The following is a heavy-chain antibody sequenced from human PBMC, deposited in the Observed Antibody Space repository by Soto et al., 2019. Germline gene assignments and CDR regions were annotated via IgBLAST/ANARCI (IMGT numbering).Heavy chain of an antibody. CDR2: ITASNGNT. J-gene: IGHJ6*02. CDR3: ARGASCSSASCYDTFHYGLAV. CDR1: GYTFTNYG. D-gene: IGHD2-2*01. V-gene: IGHV1-18*01. Sequence: QVRLVQSGPEVKKPGASVKVSCKTSGYTFTNYGITLVRQAPGQGLEWMGWITASNGNTNYAREIQGRLTLTRDTSTSTAYMELRSLRSDDTAVYYCARGASCSSASCYDTFHYGLAVWGQGTTVIVSS.